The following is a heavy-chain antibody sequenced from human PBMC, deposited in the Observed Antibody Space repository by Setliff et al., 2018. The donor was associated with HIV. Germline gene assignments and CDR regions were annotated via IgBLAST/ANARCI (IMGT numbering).Heavy chain of an antibody. CDR2: IYTSFIT. J-gene: IGHJ4*02. CDR3: ARGLSFYDPGGFDY. D-gene: IGHD3-22*01. Sequence: SETLSLTCTVSGGSISSYYWSWIRQPPFKGLYCIVYIYTSFITNYNPSLKIRVTISVDTSKNQFSLKLSSVTAADTAVYYCARGLSFYDPGGFDYWGQGTLVTV. CDR1: GGSISSYY. V-gene: IGHV4-4*09.